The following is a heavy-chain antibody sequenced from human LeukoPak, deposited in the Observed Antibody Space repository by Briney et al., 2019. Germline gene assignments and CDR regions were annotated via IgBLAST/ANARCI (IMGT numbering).Heavy chain of an antibody. CDR1: GGSIRSSYYY. Sequence: SETLSLTCTVSGGSIRSSYYYWGWIRQPPGKGLEWIGSIYDSGSTYYNPSLKSRVTISVDTSKNQFSLKLNSVTAADTAVYYCARGPPPHYGMDVWGQGTTVTVSS. J-gene: IGHJ6*02. V-gene: IGHV4-39*01. CDR3: ARGPPPHYGMDV. CDR2: IYDSGST.